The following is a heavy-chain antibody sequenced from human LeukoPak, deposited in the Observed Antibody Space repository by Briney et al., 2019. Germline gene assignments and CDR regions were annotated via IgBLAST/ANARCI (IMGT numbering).Heavy chain of an antibody. J-gene: IGHJ3*02. CDR1: GFTFSSYW. V-gene: IGHV3-7*01. D-gene: IGHD3-10*01. Sequence: PGGSLRLSCAASGFTFSSYWMSWVRQAPGKGLEWVANIKQDGSEKYYVDSVKGRFTISRDNAKNSLYLQMNSLRAEDTAVYYCARDLYYYATRWGRNAFDIWGQGTMVTVSS. CDR3: ARDLYYYATRWGRNAFDI. CDR2: IKQDGSEK.